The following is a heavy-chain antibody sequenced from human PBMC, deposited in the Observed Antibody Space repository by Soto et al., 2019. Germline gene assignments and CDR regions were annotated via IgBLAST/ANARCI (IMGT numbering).Heavy chain of an antibody. D-gene: IGHD1-1*01. CDR3: AKDSRDRYNWNDGGIDY. V-gene: IGHV3-23*01. Sequence: GGSLRLSCAASGFTFSSYAMSWVRQAPGKGLEWVSAISGSGGSTYYADSVKGRFTISRDNSKNTLYLQMNSLRAEDTAVYYCAKDSRDRYNWNDGGIDYWGQGTLVTVSS. CDR2: ISGSGGST. CDR1: GFTFSSYA. J-gene: IGHJ4*02.